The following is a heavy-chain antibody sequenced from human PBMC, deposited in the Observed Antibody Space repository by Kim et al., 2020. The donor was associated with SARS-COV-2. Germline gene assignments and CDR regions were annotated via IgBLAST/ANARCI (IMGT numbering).Heavy chain of an antibody. CDR3: ARDPSTFYYDSSGYSTFDH. D-gene: IGHD3-22*01. V-gene: IGHV4-39*02. Sequence: KSRVTISDDTSKNQFSLKLTSVTAADTAVYFCARDPSTFYYDSSGYSTFDHWGQGTLVTVSS. J-gene: IGHJ4*02.